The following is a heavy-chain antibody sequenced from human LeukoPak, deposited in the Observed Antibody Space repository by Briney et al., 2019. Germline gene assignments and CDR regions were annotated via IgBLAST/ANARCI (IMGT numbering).Heavy chain of an antibody. Sequence: PGGSLRLSCAASGFTFSSYEMNWVRQAPGKGLEWVSYISSSGSTIYYADSVKGRFTISRDNAKNSLYLQKNSLRAEDTAVYYCARDEGSGWSPGYYYYGMDVWGKGTTVTVSS. CDR3: ARDEGSGWSPGYYYYGMDV. V-gene: IGHV3-48*03. J-gene: IGHJ6*04. CDR1: GFTFSSYE. CDR2: ISSSGSTI. D-gene: IGHD6-19*01.